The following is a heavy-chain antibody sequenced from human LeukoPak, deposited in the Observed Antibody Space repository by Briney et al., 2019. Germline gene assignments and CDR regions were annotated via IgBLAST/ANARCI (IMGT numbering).Heavy chain of an antibody. V-gene: IGHV3-23*01. D-gene: IGHD5/OR15-5a*01. CDR3: AKAAVYHDSCPDS. CDR2: ISSSGGST. J-gene: IGHJ4*02. Sequence: GGSLRLSCAASGFIFSTYIMSWVRQAPGKGPEWASSISSSGGSTYYADSVKGRFTISRDNSKNTLYLQVNSLRAEDTAVYYCAKAAVYHDSCPDSWGQGTLVTVSS. CDR1: GFIFSTYI.